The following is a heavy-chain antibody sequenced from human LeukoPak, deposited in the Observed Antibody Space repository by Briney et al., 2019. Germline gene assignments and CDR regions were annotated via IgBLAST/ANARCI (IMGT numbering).Heavy chain of an antibody. J-gene: IGHJ6*03. CDR1: GFTFSSYG. V-gene: IGHV3-23*01. D-gene: IGHD2-15*01. Sequence: GGSLRLSCAASGFTFSSYGMSWVRQAPGKGLEWVSAISSTGGTTYYADSVKGRFTISRDNSKNTLYLQMNSLRAEDTAIHYCAKNGDRGAYCTGGTCYPYFYYYMDVWGKGTTVTI. CDR2: ISSTGGTT. CDR3: AKNGDRGAYCTGGTCYPYFYYYMDV.